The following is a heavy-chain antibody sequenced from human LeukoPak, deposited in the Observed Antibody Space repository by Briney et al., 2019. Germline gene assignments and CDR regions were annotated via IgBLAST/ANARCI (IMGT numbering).Heavy chain of an antibody. CDR3: AKDRITGTSPPGF. V-gene: IGHV3-23*01. CDR2: ISGGGDST. Sequence: GGSLRLSCAASGFTFSSYVMSWVRQAPGKGLEWVSAISGGGDSTYYADSVKGRFTISRDNSKNTMYLQMNSLGAEDTAIYYCAKDRITGTSPPGFWGQGTLVTVSS. D-gene: IGHD1-20*01. J-gene: IGHJ4*02. CDR1: GFTFSSYV.